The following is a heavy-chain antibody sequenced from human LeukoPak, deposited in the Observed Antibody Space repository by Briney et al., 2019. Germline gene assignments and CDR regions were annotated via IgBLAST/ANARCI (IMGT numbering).Heavy chain of an antibody. CDR1: GGSISSSSYY. V-gene: IGHV4-39*01. D-gene: IGHD1-26*01. CDR3: ASHTPPRIVGSIADY. J-gene: IGHJ4*02. Sequence: PSETLSLTCTVSGGSISSSSYYWGWIRQPPGKGLEWIGSFFYSGGTYYNPSLKSRVTISVDTSKNQFSLRLSSVTAADTAVYYCASHTPPRIVGSIADYWGQGTLVTVSS. CDR2: FFYSGGT.